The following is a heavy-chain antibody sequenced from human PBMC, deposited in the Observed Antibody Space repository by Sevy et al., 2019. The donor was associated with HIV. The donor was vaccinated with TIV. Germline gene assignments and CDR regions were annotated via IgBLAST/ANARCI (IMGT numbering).Heavy chain of an antibody. V-gene: IGHV3-15*01. CDR3: TAGVGTSDFDY. D-gene: IGHD1-26*01. Sequence: GGSLRLSCEASGFTFNNAWMSWVRQAPGKGLEWVGRIKSKIDGAKRDFAATVKGRFAISRDDSKNTLYLQMNSLKTEDTAVYYCTAGVGTSDFDYWGRGVLVTVSS. J-gene: IGHJ4*02. CDR2: IKSKIDGAKR. CDR1: GFTFNNAW.